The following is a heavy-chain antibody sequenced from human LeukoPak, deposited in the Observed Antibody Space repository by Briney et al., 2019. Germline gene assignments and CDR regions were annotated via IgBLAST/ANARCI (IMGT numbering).Heavy chain of an antibody. J-gene: IGHJ4*02. CDR2: INQDGSKE. CDR1: GFAFSDYW. CDR3: VRDGGVSGYDLLDY. V-gene: IGHV3-7*01. D-gene: IGHD5-12*01. Sequence: GGSLRLSRAASGFAFSDYWMTWVRQAPGKGLEWVAHINQDGSKEHYMDSVKARFTTSRDNAKNSLSLQMNSLRAEDTAVYYCVRDGGVSGYDLLDYWGQGTLVTVSS.